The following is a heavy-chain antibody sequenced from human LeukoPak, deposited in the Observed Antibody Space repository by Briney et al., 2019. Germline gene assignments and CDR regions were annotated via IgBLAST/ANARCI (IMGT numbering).Heavy chain of an antibody. CDR2: ISYDGSTK. V-gene: IGHV3-30*18. Sequence: GGPLRLSCAASGFTFSSYGMHWVRQAPGKGLEWVAVISYDGSTKYFGDSVKGRFTISRDNSKNTLYLQMNSLRTEDTAVYYCAKETYSTSWQLDSWGQGTLVNVSS. CDR3: AKETYSTSWQLDS. J-gene: IGHJ4*02. CDR1: GFTFSSYG. D-gene: IGHD6-13*01.